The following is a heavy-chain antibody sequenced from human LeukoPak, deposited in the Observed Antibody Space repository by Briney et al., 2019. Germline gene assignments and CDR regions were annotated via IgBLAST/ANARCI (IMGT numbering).Heavy chain of an antibody. CDR2: ISSSSSYI. Sequence: GGSLRLSCAASGYTFSSYSMNWVRQAPGKGLEWVSSISSSSSYIYYADSVKGRFTISRDNAKNSLYLQMNRLRAEDTAVYYCARGETAMVDYWGQGTLVTVSS. V-gene: IGHV3-21*01. CDR1: GYTFSSYS. CDR3: ARGETAMVDY. D-gene: IGHD5-18*01. J-gene: IGHJ4*02.